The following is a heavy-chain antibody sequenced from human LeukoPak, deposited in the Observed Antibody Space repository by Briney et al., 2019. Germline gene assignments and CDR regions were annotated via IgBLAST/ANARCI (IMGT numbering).Heavy chain of an antibody. J-gene: IGHJ4*02. CDR1: GFTFSSYS. D-gene: IGHD3-3*01. V-gene: IGHV3-21*01. CDR2: ISSSSSYI. CDR3: ARDSSLRFLEWLLGYFDY. Sequence: PGGSLRLSCAASGFTFSSYSMNWVRQAPGKGLEWVSSISSSSSYIYYADSVKGRFTISRDNAKNSLYLQMNSLRAEDTAVYYCARDSSLRFLEWLLGYFDYWGQGTLVTVS.